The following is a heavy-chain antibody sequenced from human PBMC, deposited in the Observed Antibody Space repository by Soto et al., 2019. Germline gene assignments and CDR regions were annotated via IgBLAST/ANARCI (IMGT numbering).Heavy chain of an antibody. CDR1: GYTFTSYA. Sequence: GASAKVSCKASGYTFTSYAMHWARQAPGQRFEWMGWINAGNGNTKYSQKFQGRVTITRDTSASTAYMELSNLRSEDTAVYYCARGVYYGFWSGEIDAFDIWGQGTMVTVS. CDR3: ARGVYYGFWSGEIDAFDI. CDR2: INAGNGNT. J-gene: IGHJ3*02. V-gene: IGHV1-3*01. D-gene: IGHD3-3*01.